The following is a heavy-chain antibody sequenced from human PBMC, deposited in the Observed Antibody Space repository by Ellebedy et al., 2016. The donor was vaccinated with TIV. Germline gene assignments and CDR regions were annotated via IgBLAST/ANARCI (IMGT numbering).Heavy chain of an antibody. CDR3: ARLTVRGVIRSPFDH. V-gene: IGHV5-51*01. Sequence: GESLKISCKGSGYTFSDYWIGWVRQKSGSGLEWMGFIYTGDSDTRYSPSFQGQVTISADKSISVAYLQWSNLKVSDTALYYCARLTVRGVIRSPFDHWGQGTPVTVSS. J-gene: IGHJ4*02. CDR1: GYTFSDYW. D-gene: IGHD3-10*01. CDR2: IYTGDSDT.